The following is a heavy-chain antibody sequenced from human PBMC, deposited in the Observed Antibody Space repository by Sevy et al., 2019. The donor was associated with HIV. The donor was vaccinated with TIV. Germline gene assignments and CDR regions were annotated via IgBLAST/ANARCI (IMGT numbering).Heavy chain of an antibody. CDR3: ARDRGDYIVVGPAATQGEFDP. Sequence: GGSLRLSCAASGFTFSSYWMHWVRQAPGKGLVWVSRINSDGSSTSYADSVKGRFTISRDNAKNTLYLQMNSLRAEDTAVYYCARDRGDYIVVGPAATQGEFDPWGQGTLVTVSS. D-gene: IGHD2-2*01. J-gene: IGHJ5*02. CDR2: INSDGSST. V-gene: IGHV3-74*01. CDR1: GFTFSSYW.